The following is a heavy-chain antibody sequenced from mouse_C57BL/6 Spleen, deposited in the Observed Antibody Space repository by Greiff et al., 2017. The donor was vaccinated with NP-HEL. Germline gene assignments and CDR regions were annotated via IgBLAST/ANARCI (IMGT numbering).Heavy chain of an antibody. Sequence: QVHVKQSGAELVRPGASVTLSCKASGYTFTDYEMHWVKQTPVHGLEWIGAIDPETGGTAYNQKFKGKAILTADKSSSTAYMELRSLTSEDSAVYYCTRSYYGSRRFAYWGQGTLVTVSA. CDR2: IDPETGGT. CDR1: GYTFTDYE. CDR3: TRSYYGSRRFAY. J-gene: IGHJ3*01. D-gene: IGHD1-1*01. V-gene: IGHV1-15*01.